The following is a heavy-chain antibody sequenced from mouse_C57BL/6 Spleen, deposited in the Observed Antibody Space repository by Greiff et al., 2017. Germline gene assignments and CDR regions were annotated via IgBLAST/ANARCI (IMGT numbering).Heavy chain of an antibody. J-gene: IGHJ1*03. V-gene: IGHV1-59*01. D-gene: IGHD2-4*01. CDR3: ATRDYDTGDWYFGV. CDR2: IDPSDSYT. Sequence: QVQLQQPGAELVRPGTSVKLSCKASGYTFTSYWMHWVKQRPGQGLEWIGVIDPSDSYTNYNQKFKGKATLTVDTSSSTAYMQLSSLTSADSAVYYGATRDYDTGDWYFGVWGTGTTVTVSS. CDR1: GYTFTSYW.